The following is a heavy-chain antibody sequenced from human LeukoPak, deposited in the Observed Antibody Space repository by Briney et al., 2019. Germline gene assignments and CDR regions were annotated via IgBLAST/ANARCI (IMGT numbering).Heavy chain of an antibody. J-gene: IGHJ6*03. CDR2: ISGSGGST. Sequence: PGGSLRLSCAASGFTFSTYAMSWVRLAPGKGLEWVSGISGSGGSTYYADSVKGRFTISRDNSKNTLYLQMNSLRAEDTAVYYCANYGDPYYYYYMDVWGKGTTVTVSS. CDR1: GFTFSTYA. V-gene: IGHV3-23*01. CDR3: ANYGDPYYYYYMDV. D-gene: IGHD4-17*01.